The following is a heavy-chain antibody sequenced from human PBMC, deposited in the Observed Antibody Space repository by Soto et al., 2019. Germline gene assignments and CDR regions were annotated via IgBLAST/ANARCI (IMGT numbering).Heavy chain of an antibody. CDR1: GGSISSGDYY. D-gene: IGHD3-10*01. V-gene: IGHV4-30-4*01. Sequence: LSLTCTVSGGSISSGDYYWSWIRQPPGKGLEWIGYIYYSGSTYYNPSLKSRVTISVDTSKNQFSLKLSSVTAADTAVYYCASSSAKLGIDYWGQGTLVTVSS. CDR3: ASSSAKLGIDY. CDR2: IYYSGST. J-gene: IGHJ4*02.